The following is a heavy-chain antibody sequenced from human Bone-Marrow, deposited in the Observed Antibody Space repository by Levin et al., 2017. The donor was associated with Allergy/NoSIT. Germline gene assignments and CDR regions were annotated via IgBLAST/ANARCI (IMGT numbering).Heavy chain of an antibody. J-gene: IGHJ4*02. CDR1: GFTFSTYW. Sequence: QSGESLKISCATSGFTFSTYWMSWVRQAPGKGLEWVANIKEDGSEKYYADSVKGRFTISRDNAKNSLYLQMNSLRAEDTAVYYCARNCGGDCWAYWGQGTLVTVSS. D-gene: IGHD2-21*02. CDR3: ARNCGGDCWAY. V-gene: IGHV3-7*01. CDR2: IKEDGSEK.